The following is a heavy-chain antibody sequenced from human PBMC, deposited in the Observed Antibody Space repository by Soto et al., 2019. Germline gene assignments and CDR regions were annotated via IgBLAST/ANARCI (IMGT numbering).Heavy chain of an antibody. CDR1: GGSISSGGYY. V-gene: IGHV4-31*03. D-gene: IGHD6-19*01. Sequence: SETLSLTCTVSGGSISSGGYYWSWIRQHPGKGLEWIGYIYYSGSTYYNPSLKSRVTISVDTSKNQFSLKLSSVTAADTAVYYCWLADSLVNYYYGMDVWGQGTTVTVSS. CDR2: IYYSGST. J-gene: IGHJ6*02. CDR3: WLADSLVNYYYGMDV.